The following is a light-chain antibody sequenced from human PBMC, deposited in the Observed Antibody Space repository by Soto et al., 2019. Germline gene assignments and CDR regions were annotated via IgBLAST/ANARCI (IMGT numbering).Light chain of an antibody. CDR1: ESIASNY. J-gene: IGKJ1*01. V-gene: IGKV3-20*01. CDR3: QQYNFYSWT. CDR2: TAS. Sequence: EIVLTQSPGTLSLSPGERATLSCRASESIASNYLAWYQQKPGQALRLLIYTASNRATGIPDKISGSGSGTDFTLTISRLEPEDFATYYCQQYNFYSWTFGQGTKVEIK.